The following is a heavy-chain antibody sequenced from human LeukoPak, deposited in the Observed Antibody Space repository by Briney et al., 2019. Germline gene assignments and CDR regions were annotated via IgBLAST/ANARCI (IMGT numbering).Heavy chain of an antibody. CDR1: GFTFSSYG. CDR3: AKEMWSDSSGYRWFDP. CDR2: ISGSGGST. J-gene: IGHJ5*02. D-gene: IGHD3-22*01. Sequence: PGGTLRLSCAASGFTFSSYGMSWVRQAPGKGLEWVSAISGSGGSTYYADSVKGRFTISRDNSKNTLYLQMNSLRAEDTAVYYCAKEMWSDSSGYRWFDPWGQGTLVTVSS. V-gene: IGHV3-23*01.